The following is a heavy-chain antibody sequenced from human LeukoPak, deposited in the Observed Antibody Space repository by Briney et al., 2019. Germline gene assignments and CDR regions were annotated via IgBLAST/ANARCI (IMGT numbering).Heavy chain of an antibody. CDR3: TRDQTPYY. J-gene: IGHJ4*02. CDR2: IRSKIYGGTP. Sequence: PGGSLRLSCTTSGFTFGDYAMTWVRQAPGKGLEWVGFIRSKIYGGTPEYAASMEGRFTISRDDSKGIAYLQMNSLKTEDTGVYYCTRDQTPYYWGQGTLVTVSS. CDR1: GFTFGDYA. V-gene: IGHV3-49*04.